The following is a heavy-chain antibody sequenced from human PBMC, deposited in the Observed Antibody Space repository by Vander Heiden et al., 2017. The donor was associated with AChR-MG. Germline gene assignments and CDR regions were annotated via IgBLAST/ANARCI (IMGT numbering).Heavy chain of an antibody. Sequence: QVTLKESGPVLVKPTETLTLTCTVSGFSLSNARMGVSWIRQPPGKALEWLAHIFSNDEKSYSTSLKSRLTISKDTSKSQGVLTMTNMETVETATYYCARMYYDSWTGYRWFDPWGQGTLVTVSS. D-gene: IGHD3-9*01. CDR1: GFSLSNARMG. CDR2: IFSNDEK. CDR3: ARMYYDSWTGYRWFDP. V-gene: IGHV2-26*01. J-gene: IGHJ5*02.